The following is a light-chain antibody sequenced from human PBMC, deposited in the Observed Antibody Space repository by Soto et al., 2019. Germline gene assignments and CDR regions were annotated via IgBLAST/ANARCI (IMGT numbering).Light chain of an antibody. CDR2: GAS. J-gene: IGKJ4*01. CDR1: QSVSSS. CDR3: QQYANWPLT. Sequence: EIVMTQSPATLSVSPGERPTLSCRASQSVSSSLAWFQQKPGQAPRLLIYGASTRATGIPARFSGSGSGTEFALTISSLQSEDFAVYYCQQYANWPLTFGGGTKVEMK. V-gene: IGKV3-15*01.